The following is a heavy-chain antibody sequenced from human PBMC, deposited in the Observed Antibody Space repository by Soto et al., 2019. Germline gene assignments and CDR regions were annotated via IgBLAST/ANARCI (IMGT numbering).Heavy chain of an antibody. CDR3: ASYVRGPTFYLDS. Sequence: EVQLLESGGGLVQPGGSLRLSCAASGFSFRTYAMSWVRQAPGQGLEWVSVISDTGDDTYYADSVKGRLTISRDSSRNTLYLRMNSPRAEDTAVYYCASYVRGPTFYLDSWGQGTLVTVAS. D-gene: IGHD3-10*02. V-gene: IGHV3-23*01. CDR2: ISDTGDDT. CDR1: GFSFRTYA. J-gene: IGHJ4*02.